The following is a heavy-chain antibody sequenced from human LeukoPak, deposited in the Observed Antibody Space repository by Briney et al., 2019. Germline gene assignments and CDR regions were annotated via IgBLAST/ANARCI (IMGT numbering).Heavy chain of an antibody. CDR3: ARGDGGDQGYFQD. V-gene: IGHV3-7*04. CDR1: GFTLSNFW. Sequence: GGSLRLSCVASGFTLSNFWMYWVRQGPGKGLEWVANINQGGNVLHYVDSVKGRFTISKDNAENSLSLHMNSLRADDTAVYYCARGDGGDQGYFQDWGQGTLVTVSS. D-gene: IGHD4-23*01. CDR2: INQGGNVL. J-gene: IGHJ1*01.